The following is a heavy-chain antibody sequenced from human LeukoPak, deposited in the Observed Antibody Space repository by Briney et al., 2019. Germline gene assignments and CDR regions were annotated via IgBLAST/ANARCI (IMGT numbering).Heavy chain of an antibody. CDR2: ISGYNGNT. CDR3: ARDFDSSSWSLDTDY. CDR1: GYTFTSYG. Sequence: ASVKVSCKASGYTFTSYGISWVRQAPGQGLEWMGWISGYNGNTNYAQNLQGRVTMTTDTSTSTVYMELRSLRSDDTAVYYCARDFDSSSWSLDTDYWGQGTLVTVSS. D-gene: IGHD6-13*01. V-gene: IGHV1-18*01. J-gene: IGHJ4*02.